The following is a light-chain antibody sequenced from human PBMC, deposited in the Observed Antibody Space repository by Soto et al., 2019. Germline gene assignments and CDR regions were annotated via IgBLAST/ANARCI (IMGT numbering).Light chain of an antibody. CDR2: AAS. CDR1: QSVSSNY. Sequence: EIVLTQSPATLSLSPGEKATLSCRASQSVSSNYLAWYQQKPGQAPRLLIYAASSRATGIPDRFSGSGSGTDFTLTISRLEPEDSAVYSCQQYGTSPHTFGQGTRLEIK. CDR3: QQYGTSPHT. V-gene: IGKV3-20*01. J-gene: IGKJ5*01.